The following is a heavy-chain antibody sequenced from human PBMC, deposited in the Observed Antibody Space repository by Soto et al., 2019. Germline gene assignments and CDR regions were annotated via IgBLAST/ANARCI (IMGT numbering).Heavy chain of an antibody. Sequence: ASVKVSCKASGYSISAYYIHWVRQAPGQGLEWMGWIDPKNGGTVSAQKFQGRLTMTRDTYISTVYMDLSGLTSDDTALYYCGRDDYGIFPYWGQGILVTVSS. CDR1: GYSISAYY. CDR3: GRDDYGIFPY. CDR2: IDPKNGGT. D-gene: IGHD3-10*01. J-gene: IGHJ4*02. V-gene: IGHV1-2*02.